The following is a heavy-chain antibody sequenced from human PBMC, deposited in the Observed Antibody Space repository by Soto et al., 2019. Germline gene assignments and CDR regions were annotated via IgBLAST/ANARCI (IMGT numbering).Heavy chain of an antibody. CDR3: ARAYHCSGGSCYSGSDYFDY. D-gene: IGHD2-15*01. CDR1: GFTFSSYD. V-gene: IGHV3-13*04. Sequence: PGGSLRLSCAASGFTFSSYDMHWVRQATGKGLEWVSAIGTAGDTYYPGSVKGRFTISRENAKNSLYLQMNSLRAGDTAVYYCARAYHCSGGSCYSGSDYFDYWGQGTLVTVSS. CDR2: IGTAGDT. J-gene: IGHJ4*02.